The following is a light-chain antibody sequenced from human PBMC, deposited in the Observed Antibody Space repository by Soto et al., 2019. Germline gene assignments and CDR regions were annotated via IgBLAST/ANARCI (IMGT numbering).Light chain of an antibody. CDR2: GAS. Sequence: EIVMTQSPVTLSASPGERVTLSCRASQSVNINLAWYQQRHGQAPRVLIYGASNRASGIPDKFSGSGSGTDFTLTISSLEPDDFALYFCQQYKDWPPLTLGGGTRVEIK. J-gene: IGKJ4*01. V-gene: IGKV3D-15*01. CDR1: QSVNIN. CDR3: QQYKDWPPLT.